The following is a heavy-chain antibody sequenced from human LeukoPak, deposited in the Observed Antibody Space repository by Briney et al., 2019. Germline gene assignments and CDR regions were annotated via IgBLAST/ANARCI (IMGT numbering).Heavy chain of an antibody. CDR2: ISSSSSTI. CDR3: ARDRMGELGLDAFDI. Sequence: PGGSLRLSCAASGFTFSSYSMNWVRQAPGKGLEWVSYISSSSSTIYYADSVKGRFTISSDNAKNSLYLQMNSLRAEDTAVYYCARDRMGELGLDAFDIWGQGTMVTVSS. CDR1: GFTFSSYS. D-gene: IGHD1-26*01. J-gene: IGHJ3*02. V-gene: IGHV3-48*04.